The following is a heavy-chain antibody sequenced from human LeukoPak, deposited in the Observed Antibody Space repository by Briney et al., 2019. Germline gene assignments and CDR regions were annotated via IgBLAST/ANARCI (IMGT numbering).Heavy chain of an antibody. V-gene: IGHV3-21*01. D-gene: IGHD4-17*01. Sequence: PGGSLRLSCAASGFTFSSYGMNWVRQAPGKGLEWVSSISSSGSYIYYADSVKGRFTISRDNAKNSLYLQMNGLRAEDTAVYYCARENDYGDYFGDYWGQGTLVTVSS. CDR2: ISSSGSYI. CDR3: ARENDYGDYFGDY. CDR1: GFTFSSYG. J-gene: IGHJ4*02.